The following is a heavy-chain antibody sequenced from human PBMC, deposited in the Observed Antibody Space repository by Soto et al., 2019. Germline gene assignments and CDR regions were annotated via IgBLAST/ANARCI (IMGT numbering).Heavy chain of an antibody. J-gene: IGHJ4*02. Sequence: PGESLKISCKGSGFTFTAYWIGWVRQMPGKDLEWMGIMFPGDSTTRYSPSFQGQVTMSADKSVSTAYLQWNSLKASDTAMYYCARVVIGYCSSTSCPADYWGQGALVTVSS. CDR2: MFPGDSTT. D-gene: IGHD2-2*01. CDR3: ARVVIGYCSSTSCPADY. CDR1: GFTFTAYW. V-gene: IGHV5-51*01.